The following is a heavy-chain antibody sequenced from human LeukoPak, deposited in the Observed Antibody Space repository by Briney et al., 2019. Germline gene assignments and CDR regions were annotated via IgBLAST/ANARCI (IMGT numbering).Heavy chain of an antibody. V-gene: IGHV4-30-4*01. CDR2: IYYSGST. CDR1: GGSISSGDYY. J-gene: IGHJ4*02. Sequence: SETLSLTCTVSGGSISSGDYYWSWIRQPPGKGLEWIGYIYYSGSTYYNPSLKSRVTISVDTSKNQFSLKLSSVTAADTAVYYCARGSLYSSGYYYPRLLDYWGQGTLVTVSS. CDR3: ARGSLYSSGYYYPRLLDY. D-gene: IGHD3-22*01.